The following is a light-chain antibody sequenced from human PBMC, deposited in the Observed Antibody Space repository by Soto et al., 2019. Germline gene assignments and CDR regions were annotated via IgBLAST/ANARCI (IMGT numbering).Light chain of an antibody. V-gene: IGLV1-40*01. CDR3: QSYDSSLSGWV. J-gene: IGLJ3*02. Sequence: QSVLTQPPSVSGAPGQRVTISCPGSSSNIGAGYGVHWYQQLPGTAPKLLIYGNSNRPSGVPDRFSGSKSGTSASLAITGLQAEDEADYYCQSYDSSLSGWVFGGGTKVTVL. CDR1: SSNIGAGYG. CDR2: GNS.